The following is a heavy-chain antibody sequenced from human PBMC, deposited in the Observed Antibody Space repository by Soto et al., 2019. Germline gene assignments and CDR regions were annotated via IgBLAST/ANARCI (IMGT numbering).Heavy chain of an antibody. V-gene: IGHV1-69*12. CDR1: GGTFSSYA. D-gene: IGHD2-21*02. CDR3: ARQGDPGGYYYYGMDV. J-gene: IGHJ6*02. CDR2: IIPIFGTA. Sequence: QVQLVQSGAEVKKPGSSVKVSCKASGGTFSSYAISWVRQAPGQGLEWMGGIIPIFGTADYAQKFQGRVTVTADESTSTAYMELSSLRSENTAVYYCARQGDPGGYYYYGMDVWGQGTTVTVSS.